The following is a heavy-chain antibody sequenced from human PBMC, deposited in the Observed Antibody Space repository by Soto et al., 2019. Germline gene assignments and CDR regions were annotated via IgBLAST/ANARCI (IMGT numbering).Heavy chain of an antibody. J-gene: IGHJ6*02. V-gene: IGHV4-4*02. CDR3: ARDSRITIFGVVTKYGMDV. Sequence: SETLSLTCAVSGGSISSSNWWSWVRQPPGKGLEWIGEIYHSGSTNYNPSLKSRVTISVDKSKNQFSLKLSSVTAADTAVYYCARDSRITIFGVVTKYGMDVWGQGTTVTVSS. CDR1: GGSISSSNW. D-gene: IGHD3-3*01. CDR2: IYHSGST.